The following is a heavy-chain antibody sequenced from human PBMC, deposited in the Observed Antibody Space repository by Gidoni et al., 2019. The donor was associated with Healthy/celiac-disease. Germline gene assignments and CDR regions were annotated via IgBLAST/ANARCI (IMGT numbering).Heavy chain of an antibody. J-gene: IGHJ4*02. CDR3: ARDGFVVVPAAIYPTFDY. D-gene: IGHD2-2*02. V-gene: IGHV3-7*01. CDR2: IKQDGSEK. CDR1: GFTFSSDW. Sequence: EVQLVESGGGLVQPGGSLRLSCAASGFTFSSDWMSWVRQAPGKGLEWVANIKQDGSEKYYVDSVKGRFTISRDNAKNSLYLQMNSLRAEDTAVYYCARDGFVVVPAAIYPTFDYWGQGTLVTVSS.